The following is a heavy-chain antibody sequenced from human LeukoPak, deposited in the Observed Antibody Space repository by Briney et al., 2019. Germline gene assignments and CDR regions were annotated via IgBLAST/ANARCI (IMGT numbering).Heavy chain of an antibody. Sequence: GRSLRLSCAASGFTFSSYSMNWVRQAPGKGLEWVSYISSSSSTIYYADSVKGRFTISRDNSKNTLYLQMNSLRAEDTAVYYCAKGVGGSANYYYMDVWGKGTTVTVSS. CDR3: AKGVGGSANYYYMDV. CDR1: GFTFSSYS. J-gene: IGHJ6*03. CDR2: ISSSSSTI. V-gene: IGHV3-48*01. D-gene: IGHD3-10*01.